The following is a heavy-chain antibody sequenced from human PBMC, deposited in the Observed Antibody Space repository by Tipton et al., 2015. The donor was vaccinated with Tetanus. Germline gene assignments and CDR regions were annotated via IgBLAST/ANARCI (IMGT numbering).Heavy chain of an antibody. D-gene: IGHD1-26*01. Sequence: QLVQSGAEVKRPGSSVKVSCKASGGTYTTHGITWVRQAPGQRLEWMGGTIPKFRTTKYAQKFEDRVTISADESATTAYMELRGLKLEDTAIYYCVRHVVGAVPKGYNWFAPWGQGTLVTVSS. CDR2: TIPKFRTT. V-gene: IGHV1-69*01. J-gene: IGHJ5*02. CDR1: GGTYTTHG. CDR3: VRHVVGAVPKGYNWFAP.